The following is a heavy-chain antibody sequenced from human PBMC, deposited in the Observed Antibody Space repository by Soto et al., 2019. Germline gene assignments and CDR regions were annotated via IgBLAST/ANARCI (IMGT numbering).Heavy chain of an antibody. D-gene: IGHD1-26*01. CDR3: ARSVGAHNAFDI. Sequence: GASVKVSCKASGGTFSSYAISWVRQAPGQGLEWMGGIIPIFGTANYAQKFQGRVTITADESTSTAYMELSSLRSEDTAVYYCARSVGAHNAFDIWGQGTMVTVSS. CDR2: IIPIFGTA. V-gene: IGHV1-69*13. J-gene: IGHJ3*02. CDR1: GGTFSSYA.